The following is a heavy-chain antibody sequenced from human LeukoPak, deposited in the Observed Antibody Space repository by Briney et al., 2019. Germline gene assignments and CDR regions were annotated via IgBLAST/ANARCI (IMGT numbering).Heavy chain of an antibody. D-gene: IGHD3-22*01. CDR3: AKHPHYYDSSGYYGY. CDR1: GFTFSSYA. CDR2: ISGSGGST. J-gene: IGHJ4*02. V-gene: IGHV3-23*01. Sequence: GGSLRLSCAASGFTFSSYAMSWVRQAPGKGLEWVSAISGSGGSTYYADSVKGRFTISRDNSKNTLYLQMNSLRAEDTAVYYCAKHPHYYDSSGYYGYWGQGTLVTVSS.